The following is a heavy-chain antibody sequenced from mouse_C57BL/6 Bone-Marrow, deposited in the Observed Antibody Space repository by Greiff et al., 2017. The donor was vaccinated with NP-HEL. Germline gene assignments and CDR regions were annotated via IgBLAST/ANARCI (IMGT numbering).Heavy chain of an antibody. J-gene: IGHJ2*01. CDR3: ARGRFHFDY. CDR2: IYPGDGDT. V-gene: IGHV1-82*01. Sequence: QVQLQQSGPELVKPGASVKISCKASGYAFSSSWMNWVKQRPGKGLEWIGRIYPGDGDTNYNGKFKGKATLTADKSSSTAYMQLSSLTSEDSAVYFCARGRFHFDYWGQGTTLTVSS. CDR1: GYAFSSSW.